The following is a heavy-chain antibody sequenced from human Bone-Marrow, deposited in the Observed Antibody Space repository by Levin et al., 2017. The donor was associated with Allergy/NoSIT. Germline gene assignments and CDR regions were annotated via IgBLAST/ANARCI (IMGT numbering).Heavy chain of an antibody. CDR1: GFTFSNFA. D-gene: IGHD1-26*01. CDR3: ATSTVSTMGAFDY. J-gene: IGHJ4*02. CDR2: ITSGSDR. Sequence: LSLTCAASGFTFSNFAMNWVRQAPGKGLEWISSITSGSDRYYADSVKGRFTISRDNAESSLYLQMNTLRAEDTAVYYCATSTVSTMGAFDYWGQGTLVTVSS. V-gene: IGHV3-69-1*01.